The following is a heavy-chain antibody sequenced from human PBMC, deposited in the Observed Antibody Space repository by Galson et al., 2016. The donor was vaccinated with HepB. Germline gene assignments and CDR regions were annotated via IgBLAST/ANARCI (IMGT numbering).Heavy chain of an antibody. J-gene: IGHJ3*02. CDR1: GFSFSNYG. CDR2: IWYDGSNK. D-gene: IGHD3-9*01. Sequence: SLRLSCAASGFSFSNYGMHWVRQAPGKGLEWVAVIWYDGSNKYYADSVKGRLTISRDNSKNTLYLQMNSLRAEDTAVYFCAKKAHILTGPDAFDIWGQGTMVTVSS. V-gene: IGHV3-33*06. CDR3: AKKAHILTGPDAFDI.